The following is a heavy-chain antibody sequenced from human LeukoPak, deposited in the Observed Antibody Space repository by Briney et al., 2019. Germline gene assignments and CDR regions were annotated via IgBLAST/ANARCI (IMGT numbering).Heavy chain of an antibody. V-gene: IGHV3-30*04. CDR3: ARDGGYSSGYFDY. J-gene: IGHJ4*02. D-gene: IGHD6-19*01. CDR2: ISYDGSNK. CDR1: GFTFSSYA. Sequence: GGSLRLSCAASGFTFSSYAMHWVRQAPGEGLEWVAVISYDGSNKYYADSVKGRFTISRDNSKNTLYLQMNSLRAEDTAVYYCARDGGYSSGYFDYWGQGTLVTVSS.